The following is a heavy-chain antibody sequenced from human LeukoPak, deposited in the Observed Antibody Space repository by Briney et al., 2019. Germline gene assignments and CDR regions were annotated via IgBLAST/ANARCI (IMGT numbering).Heavy chain of an antibody. CDR3: AREPELLAGATREDY. V-gene: IGHV4-39*07. J-gene: IGHJ4*02. CDR2: IYYSGST. CDR1: GGSISSSSYY. Sequence: SETLSLTCTVSGGSISSSSYYWGWIRQPPGKGLEWIGSIYYSGSTYYNPSLKSRVTISVDTSKNQFSLKLSSVTAADTAVYYCAREPELLAGATREDYWGQGTLVTVSS. D-gene: IGHD1-26*01.